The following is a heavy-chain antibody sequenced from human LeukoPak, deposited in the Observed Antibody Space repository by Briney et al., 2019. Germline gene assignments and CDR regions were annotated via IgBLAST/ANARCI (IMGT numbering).Heavy chain of an antibody. V-gene: IGHV4-59*08. Sequence: SETLSLTCTASAGSISSYYWSWIRQPPGKGLEWIGYIYYSGSTNYNPSLKSRVTVSVDTSKNQFSLKLSSVTAADTAVYYCAKGTGQVVVKEIDYWGQGTLVTVSS. J-gene: IGHJ4*02. CDR1: AGSISSYY. CDR2: IYYSGST. CDR3: AKGTGQVVVKEIDY. D-gene: IGHD3-22*01.